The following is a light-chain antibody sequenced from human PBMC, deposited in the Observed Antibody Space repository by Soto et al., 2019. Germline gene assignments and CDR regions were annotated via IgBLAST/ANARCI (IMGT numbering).Light chain of an antibody. Sequence: QSVLTQPPSVSGSPGQSVTISCTWVSAKIGARYDVHWYQQLPGTAPKLLIYGNSNRPSGVPDRFSGSKSGTSASLAITGLQAEDEADYYCQSYDNSLSVYVFGTGTKVTVL. J-gene: IGLJ1*01. CDR2: GNS. CDR1: SAKIGARYD. CDR3: QSYDNSLSVYV. V-gene: IGLV1-40*01.